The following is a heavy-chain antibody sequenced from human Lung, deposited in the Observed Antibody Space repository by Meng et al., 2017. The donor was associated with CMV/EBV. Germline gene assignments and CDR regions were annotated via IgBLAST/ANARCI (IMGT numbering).Heavy chain of an antibody. V-gene: IGHV4-4*02. D-gene: IGHD1-26*01. CDR2: IDDSGST. J-gene: IGHJ4*02. CDR1: GVSISSNIR. Sequence: QGRLPVPAPGLVKPSGTLSLTCGVSGVSISSNIRWTWVRQPPGKGLEWIGDIDDSGSTNYNPSLNSRISISLDKSKDHFSLKVNSVTAADTAVYYCARGKQDAWELLAYWGQGALVTVSS. CDR3: ARGKQDAWELLAY.